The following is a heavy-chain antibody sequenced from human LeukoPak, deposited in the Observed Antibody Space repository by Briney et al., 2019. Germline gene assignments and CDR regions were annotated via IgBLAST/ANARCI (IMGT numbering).Heavy chain of an antibody. CDR2: IYYSRST. J-gene: IGHJ4*02. Sequence: PSETLSLTCTVSGGPISRYYWSWIRQPPGKGLEWIGYIYYSRSTNYNPSLKSRVTLSVDTSKNQFSLKLSSVTAADTAVYYCARGLEMATDFDYWGQGTLVTVSS. CDR1: GGPISRYY. D-gene: IGHD5-12*01. CDR3: ARGLEMATDFDY. V-gene: IGHV4-59*01.